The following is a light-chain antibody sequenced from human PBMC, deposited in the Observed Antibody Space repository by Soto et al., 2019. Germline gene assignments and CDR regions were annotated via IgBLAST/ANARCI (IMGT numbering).Light chain of an antibody. Sequence: QSVLTQPPSASGSPGQSVTISCTGTSSDVGGYNYVSWYQQHPGKAPKLMIYEVSKRPSGVPDRISGSKSGNTASLTVSGLRTEDEADYYCSSYAGSNNFVVFGGGTKLTVL. CDR3: SSYAGSNNFVV. CDR2: EVS. CDR1: SSDVGGYNY. V-gene: IGLV2-8*01. J-gene: IGLJ2*01.